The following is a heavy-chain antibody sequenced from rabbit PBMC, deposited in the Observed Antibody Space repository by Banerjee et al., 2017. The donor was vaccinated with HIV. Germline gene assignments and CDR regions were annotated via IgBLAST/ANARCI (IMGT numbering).Heavy chain of an antibody. D-gene: IGHD6-1*01. V-gene: IGHV1S45*01. CDR1: GFSLSNNYV. J-gene: IGHJ6*01. CDR2: IYTGSGGT. CDR3: ARGADYVHWSYDL. Sequence: QEQLEESGGDLVKPEGSLTLTCTASGFSLSNNYVMCWVRQAPGKGLEWIGYIYTGSGGTWDASWVNGRFTISKTSSTTVTLQMTSLTAADTATYFCARGADYVHWSYDLWGPGTLVTVS.